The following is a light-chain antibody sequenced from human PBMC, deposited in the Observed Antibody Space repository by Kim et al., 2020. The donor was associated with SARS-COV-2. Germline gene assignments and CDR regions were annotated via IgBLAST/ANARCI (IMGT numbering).Light chain of an antibody. J-gene: IGLJ3*02. Sequence: ELTQPPSASGTPGQRVTISCSGSSSNIGSNNVVWYQQRPGATPNLLIYSNNQRPSGIPDRFSGSRSGTSASLAISGLQSGDEADYYCAVWDGSLKQGVFGGGTQLTVL. CDR3: AVWDGSLKQGV. CDR2: SNN. CDR1: SSNIGSNN. V-gene: IGLV1-44*01.